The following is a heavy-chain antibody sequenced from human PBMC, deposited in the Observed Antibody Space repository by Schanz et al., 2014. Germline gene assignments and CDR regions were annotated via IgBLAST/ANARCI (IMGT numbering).Heavy chain of an antibody. J-gene: IGHJ4*02. CDR3: ARAHGNNWYGKGLDY. CDR1: GFTLSSYA. D-gene: IGHD1-1*01. Sequence: QVQLVESGGGVVQPGRSLRLSCAAYGFTLSSYAMHWVRQAPGKGLEWVALISNDGSIKYYADSVKGRFTISRDNSKNTLYLQMNSLRADDTAVYFCARAHGNNWYGKGLDYWGQGTQVTVSS. CDR2: ISNDGSIK. V-gene: IGHV3-30-3*01.